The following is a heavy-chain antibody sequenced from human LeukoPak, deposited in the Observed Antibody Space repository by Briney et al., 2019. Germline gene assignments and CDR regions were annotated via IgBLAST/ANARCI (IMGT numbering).Heavy chain of an antibody. V-gene: IGHV3-72*01. CDR3: TRENYWNLDY. CDR2: SRNKENNYAA. CDR1: GFSFSDFL. D-gene: IGHD1-1*01. Sequence: GGSLRLSCAVSGFSFSDFLMDWVRQAPGKGLEWIGRSRNKENNYAAEYAASVKGRFTISRDDSKDSLYLQLSSLKTEDTAVYYCTRENYWNLDYWGQGTLVTVSS. J-gene: IGHJ4*02.